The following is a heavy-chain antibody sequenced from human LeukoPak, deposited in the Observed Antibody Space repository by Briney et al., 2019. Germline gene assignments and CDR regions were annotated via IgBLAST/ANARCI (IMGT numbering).Heavy chain of an antibody. CDR2: MNPDSGDT. CDR3: ARGAAVGQTRDY. D-gene: IGHD6-13*01. Sequence: ASVKVSCKASGYTFTGYYTHWVRQAPGQGLEWMGRMNPDSGDTNYAQKFMGRVAMTRDTSISTAYMELSSLRSDDTAVYYCARGAAVGQTRDYWGQGTLVTVSS. CDR1: GYTFTGYY. V-gene: IGHV1-2*06. J-gene: IGHJ4*02.